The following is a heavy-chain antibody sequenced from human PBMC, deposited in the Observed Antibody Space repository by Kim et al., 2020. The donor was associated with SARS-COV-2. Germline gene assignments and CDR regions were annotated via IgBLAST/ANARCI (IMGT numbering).Heavy chain of an antibody. Sequence: STNYNPSLKSRVTISVDTSKNQFSLKLSSVTAADTAVYYCAGRSGPWFDPWGQGTLVTVSS. D-gene: IGHD3-10*01. CDR3: AGRSGPWFDP. V-gene: IGHV4-34*01. CDR2: ST. J-gene: IGHJ5*02.